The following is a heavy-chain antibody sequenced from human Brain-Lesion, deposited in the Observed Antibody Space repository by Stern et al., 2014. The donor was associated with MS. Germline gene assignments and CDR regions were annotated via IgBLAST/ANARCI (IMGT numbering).Heavy chain of an antibody. Sequence: EVQLLESGGGLVQPGGSLTISCTAAGFTFGNYWMTWVRQAPGKGLEWVAKLKEDGTEKNYVDSVKGRFTISRDNARNSLYLQMNSLRVEDTALYYCARVYNTIYGIVTQRGSGMDVWGQGTTVIVSS. CDR3: ARVYNTIYGIVTQRGSGMDV. V-gene: IGHV3-7*01. J-gene: IGHJ6*02. CDR1: GFTFGNYW. CDR2: LKEDGTEK. D-gene: IGHD3-3*01.